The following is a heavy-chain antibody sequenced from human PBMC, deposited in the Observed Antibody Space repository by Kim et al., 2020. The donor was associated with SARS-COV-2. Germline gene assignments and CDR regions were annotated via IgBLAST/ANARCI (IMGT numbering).Heavy chain of an antibody. J-gene: IGHJ5*02. V-gene: IGHV1-18*01. CDR3: ARVRRPEYYGSGMGWFDP. CDR1: GYTFTSYG. Sequence: ASVKVSCNASGYTFTSYGISWVRQAPGQGLEWMGCISAYNGNTNYAQKLQGRVTMTTDTSTSTAYMELRSLRSDDTAVYYCARVRRPEYYGSGMGWFDPWGQGTLVTVSS. CDR2: ISAYNGNT. D-gene: IGHD3-10*01.